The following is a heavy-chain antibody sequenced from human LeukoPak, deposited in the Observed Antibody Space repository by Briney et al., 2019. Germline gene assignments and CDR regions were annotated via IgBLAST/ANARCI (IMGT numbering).Heavy chain of an antibody. CDR2: ISGSRRYI. CDR3: ARDYYDSSGYYFDY. D-gene: IGHD3-22*01. CDR1: GITFSSYT. Sequence: GGSLRLSCAASGITFSSYTMNWVRQAPGKGLEWVSSISGSRRYIYYADSVKGRFTISRDNSKNTLYLQMNSLRAEDTAVYYCARDYYDSSGYYFDYWGQGTLVTVSS. J-gene: IGHJ4*02. V-gene: IGHV3-21*01.